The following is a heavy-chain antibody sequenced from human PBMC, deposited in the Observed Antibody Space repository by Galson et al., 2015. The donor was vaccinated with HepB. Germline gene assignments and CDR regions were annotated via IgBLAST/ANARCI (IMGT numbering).Heavy chain of an antibody. CDR3: ARGGDIVVVPAAPGYYGMDV. Sequence: SVKVSCKASGYTFTSYAMHWVRQAPGQRLEWMGWINAGNGNTKYSQKFQGRVTITRDTSASTAYMELSSLRSEDTAVYYCARGGDIVVVPAAPGYYGMDVWGQGTTVTVSS. CDR2: INAGNGNT. J-gene: IGHJ6*02. CDR1: GYTFTSYA. D-gene: IGHD2-2*01. V-gene: IGHV1-3*01.